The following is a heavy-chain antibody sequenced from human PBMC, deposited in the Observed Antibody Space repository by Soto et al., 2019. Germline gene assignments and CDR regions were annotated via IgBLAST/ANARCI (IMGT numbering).Heavy chain of an antibody. CDR3: ARADAPYYYDYSGFYFGY. J-gene: IGHJ4*02. V-gene: IGHV4-39*01. CDR2: TA. D-gene: IGHD3-22*01. CDR1: GGSVTASNY. Sequence: QLQLEESGPGLVKPSETLSLTCTVSGGSVTASNYWGWIRQPPGKGLDWIGSTASYNPSLKSRVTISVDTSKNQFSLKLNSVTTADTAVYYCARADAPYYYDYSGFYFGYWGQGTLVTVSP.